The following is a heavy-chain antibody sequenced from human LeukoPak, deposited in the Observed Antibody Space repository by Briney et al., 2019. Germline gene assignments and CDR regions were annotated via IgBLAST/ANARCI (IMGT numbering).Heavy chain of an antibody. J-gene: IGHJ1*01. CDR2: IHYDGSNI. CDR3: AKDPGYRSSTSYYDKERGFRL. V-gene: IGHV3-30*02. D-gene: IGHD2-2*01. CDR1: GFTFSNYG. Sequence: GGSLRLSCAASGFTFSNYGMHWVRQAPGKGLEWVAFIHYDGSNIHYADSVQGRFTISRDNSKNTLHLQMNSLRAEDTAVYYCAKDPGYRSSTSYYDKERGFRLWGQGTLVTVSS.